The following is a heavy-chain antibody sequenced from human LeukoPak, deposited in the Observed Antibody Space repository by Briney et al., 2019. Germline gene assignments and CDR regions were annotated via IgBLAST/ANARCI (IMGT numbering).Heavy chain of an antibody. V-gene: IGHV1-2*02. CDR3: AREALGGDKGNSRDHFDY. Sequence: ASVKVSCKASGYMFTGYYIHWVRQAPGQGLEWMGWINPNSGVTNNAQKFQGRVTMTRDTSFSTAYMDLTRLTSDDTAVYYCAREALGGDKGNSRDHFDYWGQGTLVTVSS. D-gene: IGHD2-21*02. CDR2: INPNSGVT. J-gene: IGHJ4*02. CDR1: GYMFTGYY.